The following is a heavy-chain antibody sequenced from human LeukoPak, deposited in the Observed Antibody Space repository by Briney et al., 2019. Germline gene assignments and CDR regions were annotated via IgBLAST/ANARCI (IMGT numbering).Heavy chain of an antibody. CDR2: IYYSGST. CDR3: ARGGYSYGNAFDY. J-gene: IGHJ4*02. V-gene: IGHV4-31*03. Sequence: SETLSLSCTVSGGSISSGGYYWSWIRQHPGKGLEWIGYIYYSGSTYYNPSLKSRVTISVDTSKNQFSLKLSSVTAADTAVYYCARGGYSYGNAFDYWGQGTLVTVSS. CDR1: GGSISSGGYY. D-gene: IGHD5-18*01.